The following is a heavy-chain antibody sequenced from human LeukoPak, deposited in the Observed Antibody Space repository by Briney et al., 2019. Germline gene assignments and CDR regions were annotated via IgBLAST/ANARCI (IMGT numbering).Heavy chain of an antibody. CDR1: GFTFSNAW. Sequence: GGSLRLSCAASGFTFSNAWMSWVRQAPGKGLEWVGLIRSKTYGGTTEYAASVKGRFTISRDDSKSIAYLQMNSLKTEDTAVYYCTRDRAMATFDYWGQGTLVTVSS. CDR3: TRDRAMATFDY. J-gene: IGHJ4*02. CDR2: IRSKTYGGTT. V-gene: IGHV3-49*04. D-gene: IGHD5-24*01.